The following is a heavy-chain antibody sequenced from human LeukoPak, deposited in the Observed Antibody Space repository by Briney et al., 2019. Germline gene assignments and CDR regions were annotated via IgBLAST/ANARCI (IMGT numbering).Heavy chain of an antibody. CDR2: ISASGGNT. V-gene: IGHV3-23*01. J-gene: IGHJ4*02. CDR3: AKTLNYCSGGSCYNYYFDC. D-gene: IGHD2-15*01. Sequence: GGSLRLSCAASGFTFSSYAMSWVRQAPGKGLEWVSGISASGGNTYYADSVKGRFIISRDNSKNTLSLQMDSLRAEDTAVYYCAKTLNYCSGGSCYNYYFDCWGQGTLVTVSS. CDR1: GFTFSSYA.